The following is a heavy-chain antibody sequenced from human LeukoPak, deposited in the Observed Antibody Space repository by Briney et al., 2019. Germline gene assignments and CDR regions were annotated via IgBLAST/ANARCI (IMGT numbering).Heavy chain of an antibody. V-gene: IGHV3-53*01. J-gene: IGHJ6*03. CDR1: GFTVSSNY. Sequence: GGSLRLSCVVSGFTVSSNYMSWVRQAPGKGLEWVSLIYSGGSTYYADSVKGRFTISRDNSKNTLYLQMNSLKTEDTAVYYCTTLSQQLVPYYYYMDVWGKGTTVTISS. D-gene: IGHD6-13*01. CDR3: TTLSQQLVPYYYYMDV. CDR2: IYSGGST.